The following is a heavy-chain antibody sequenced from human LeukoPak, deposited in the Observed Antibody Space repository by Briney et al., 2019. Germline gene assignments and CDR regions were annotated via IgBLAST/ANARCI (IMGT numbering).Heavy chain of an antibody. CDR2: TYYRSKWYN. Sequence: SQTLSLTCAISGDSVSSNSAAWNWIRQSPSRGLEWLGRTYYRSKWYNDYAVSVKSRITINPDTSKNQFSLKLSSVTAADTAVYYCARDRDHYYDSSGQTYYYGMDVWGQGTTVTVSS. CDR3: ARDRDHYYDSSGQTYYYGMDV. D-gene: IGHD3-22*01. CDR1: GDSVSSNSAA. V-gene: IGHV6-1*01. J-gene: IGHJ6*02.